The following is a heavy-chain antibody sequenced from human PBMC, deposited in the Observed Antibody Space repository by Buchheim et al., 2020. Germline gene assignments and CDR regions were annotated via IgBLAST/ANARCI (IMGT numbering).Heavy chain of an antibody. CDR2: IRTTREGGM. V-gene: IGHV3-48*02. CDR3: ARDFNYAFDH. Sequence: EVQLVESGGGLVQPGGSLRLSCAASGFTFSDYPMNWVRQAPGKGLEWLANIRTTREGGMSSADAGKGRFTISRGKAKNSLFLQMNSLRDEDTAVYYCARDFNYAFDHWGQGIL. D-gene: IGHD2-2*01. J-gene: IGHJ4*02. CDR1: GFTFSDYP.